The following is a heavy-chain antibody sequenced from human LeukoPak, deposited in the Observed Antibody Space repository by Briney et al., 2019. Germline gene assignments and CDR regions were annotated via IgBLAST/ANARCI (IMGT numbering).Heavy chain of an antibody. J-gene: IGHJ4*02. V-gene: IGHV4-34*01. CDR1: GGSFSGYY. CDR3: ARRSYNSPFRY. Sequence: SETLSLTCAVYGGSFSGYYWTWIRQPPGKGLEWIGEINHSGSTNYNPSLKSRVTISVDTFKNQFSLKLSSVTAADTAVYYCARRSYNSPFRYWGQGTLVTVSS. CDR2: INHSGST. D-gene: IGHD5-24*01.